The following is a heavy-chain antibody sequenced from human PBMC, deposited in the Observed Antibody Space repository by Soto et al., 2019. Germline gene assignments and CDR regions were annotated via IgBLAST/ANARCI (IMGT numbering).Heavy chain of an antibody. D-gene: IGHD3-22*01. CDR3: ARQIYDSDTGPNFQYYFDS. Sequence: GESLKISCKGSGYSFAGYWITWVRQKPGKGLEWMGRIDPSDSQTYYSPSFRGHVTISVTKFITTVFLQWISLRASDTAMYYCARQIYDSDTGPNFQYYFDSWGQGTPVTAPQ. J-gene: IGHJ4*02. CDR2: IDPSDSQT. V-gene: IGHV5-10-1*01. CDR1: GYSFAGYW.